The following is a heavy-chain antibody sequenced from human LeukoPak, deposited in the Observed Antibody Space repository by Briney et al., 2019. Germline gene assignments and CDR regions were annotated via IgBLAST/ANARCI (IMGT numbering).Heavy chain of an antibody. J-gene: IGHJ4*02. D-gene: IGHD1-26*01. CDR3: ARDKFFHFRSNYYGLDY. CDR1: GGSISSYY. V-gene: IGHV4-4*07. CDR2: IYTSGST. Sequence: SETLSLTCTVSGGSISSYYWSWIRQPAGKGLEWIGRIYTSGSTNYNPSLKSRVTMSVDTSKNQFSLKLSSVTAADTAVYYCARDKFFHFRSNYYGLDYWGQGILVTVSS.